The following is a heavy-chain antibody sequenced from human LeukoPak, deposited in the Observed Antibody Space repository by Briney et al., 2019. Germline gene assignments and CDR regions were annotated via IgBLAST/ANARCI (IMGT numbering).Heavy chain of an antibody. V-gene: IGHV1-18*01. Sequence: ASVKVSCKASGYTFTSYGISWVRQAPGQGLEWMGWISAYNGNTNYAQKLQGRVTMTTDTSTSTAYMELRSLRSDDTAVYYCAREEGKYSRSRYDRFRAHYYYGMDVWGQGTTVNVSS. CDR2: ISAYNGNT. CDR3: AREEGKYSRSRYDRFRAHYYYGMDV. D-gene: IGHD6-13*01. CDR1: GYTFTSYG. J-gene: IGHJ6*01.